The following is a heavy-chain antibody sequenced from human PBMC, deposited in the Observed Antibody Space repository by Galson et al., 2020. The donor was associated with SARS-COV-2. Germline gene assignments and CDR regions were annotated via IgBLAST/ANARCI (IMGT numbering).Heavy chain of an antibody. Sequence: KIGESLKISCKGSGYSFTSYWIGWVRQMPGKGLEWMGIIYPGDSDTRYSPSFQGQVTISADKSISTAYLQWSSLKASDTAMYYCARGLLELRDYGDYGGDLPVGFDPWGQGTLVTVSS. CDR3: ARGLLELRDYGDYGGDLPVGFDP. D-gene: IGHD4-17*01. J-gene: IGHJ5*02. CDR1: GYSFTSYW. CDR2: IYPGDSDT. V-gene: IGHV5-51*01.